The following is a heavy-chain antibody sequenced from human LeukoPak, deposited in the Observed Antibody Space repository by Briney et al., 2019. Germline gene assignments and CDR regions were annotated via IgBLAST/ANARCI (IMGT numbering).Heavy chain of an antibody. CDR3: AKDSSGWYPGY. CDR1: GFTFSSYG. V-gene: IGHV3-30*18. Sequence: GGSLRLSCAASGFTFSSYGMHWVRQAPGKGLEWVAVISYDGSNKYYADSVEGRFTISRDNSKNTLYLQMNSLRAEDTAVYYCAKDSSGWYPGYWGQGTLVTVSS. CDR2: ISYDGSNK. D-gene: IGHD6-19*01. J-gene: IGHJ4*02.